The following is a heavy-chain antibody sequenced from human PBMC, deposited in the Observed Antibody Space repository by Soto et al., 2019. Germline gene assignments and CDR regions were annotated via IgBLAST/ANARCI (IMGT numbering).Heavy chain of an antibody. Sequence: SETLSLTWTVSGGSITRVGYYWSWIRQHPGKGLEWIGYIYNSGTTYYNPSLKSRVTISVDTSKNQFSLKLTSVTAADTAVYYCARDPAPWGQGTLVTVSS. V-gene: IGHV4-31*02. J-gene: IGHJ5*02. CDR3: ARDPAP. CDR1: GGSITRVGYY. CDR2: IYNSGTT.